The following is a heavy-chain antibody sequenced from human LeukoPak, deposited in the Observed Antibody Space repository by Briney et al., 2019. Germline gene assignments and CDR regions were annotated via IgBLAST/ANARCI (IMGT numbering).Heavy chain of an antibody. J-gene: IGHJ4*02. CDR2: INSEGSSI. CDR3: ARGRGVSLDY. Sequence: GGSLRLSCATSGLTISNYWMHWVRHVPGKGLVWVSRINSEGSSISYADSVKGRFTISRDNAKNTLNLQMNSLRAEDTAVYYCARGRGVSLDYWGQGALVTVSS. V-gene: IGHV3-74*01. D-gene: IGHD3-10*01. CDR1: GLTISNYW.